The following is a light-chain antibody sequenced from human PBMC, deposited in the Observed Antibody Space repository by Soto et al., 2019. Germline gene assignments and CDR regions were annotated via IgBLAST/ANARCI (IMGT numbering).Light chain of an antibody. CDR2: DAS. J-gene: IGKJ1*01. CDR3: QQYNSDSRT. V-gene: IGKV1-5*01. Sequence: DIQMTQSPSTLSASVGDRVTITCRASQSISTWLAWYQQKTGNAPKLLIFDASNLESGVPSRFSGSGSGTEFTLTIESLQPDDFATYYCQQYNSDSRTFGQGTELDIK. CDR1: QSISTW.